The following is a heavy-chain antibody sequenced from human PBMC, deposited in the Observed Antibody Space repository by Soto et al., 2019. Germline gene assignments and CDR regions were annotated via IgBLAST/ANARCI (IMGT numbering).Heavy chain of an antibody. V-gene: IGHV4-59*12. Sequence: PSETLSLTCTFSCSSIIGYYWTWIRQSPERGLEWIGYIHDSGSANYNPSLNSRLTMSVDRSKSQFSMKLASVTAADTAVYYCARGVGGSGLNWFDPWGQGTLVTVSS. CDR1: CSSIIGYY. J-gene: IGHJ5*02. CDR3: ARGVGGSGLNWFDP. D-gene: IGHD6-19*01. CDR2: IHDSGSA.